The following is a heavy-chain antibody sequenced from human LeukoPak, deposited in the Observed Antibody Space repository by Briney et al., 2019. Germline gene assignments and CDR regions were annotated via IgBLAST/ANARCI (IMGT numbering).Heavy chain of an antibody. V-gene: IGHV4-34*01. D-gene: IGHD3-3*01. CDR2: INHSGST. J-gene: IGHJ4*02. CDR3: AWRRFLEWFYYYFDY. CDR1: GGSFSGYY. Sequence: SETLSLTCAVYGGSFSGYYWSWIRQPPGKGLEWIGEINHSGSTNYNPSLKSRVTISVDTSKNQFPLKLSSVTAADTAVYYCAWRRFLEWFYYYFDYWGQGTLVTVSS.